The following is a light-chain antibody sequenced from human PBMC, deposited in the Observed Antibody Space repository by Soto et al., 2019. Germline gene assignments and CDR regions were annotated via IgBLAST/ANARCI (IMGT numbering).Light chain of an antibody. Sequence: EIVLTQSPATLSLSPGERATLSCRASQSVSSYLAWYQQKPGQAPRLLIYDASNGATGIPARFSGSGSGTDFTLTISSLEPEDFAVYYCQHRMNWPLTFGQGTRLEIK. V-gene: IGKV3-11*01. CDR1: QSVSSY. CDR3: QHRMNWPLT. J-gene: IGKJ5*01. CDR2: DAS.